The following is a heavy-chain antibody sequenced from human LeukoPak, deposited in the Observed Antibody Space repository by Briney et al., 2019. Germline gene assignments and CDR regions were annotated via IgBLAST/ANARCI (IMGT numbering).Heavy chain of an antibody. D-gene: IGHD1-26*01. J-gene: IGHJ4*02. CDR3: ANAASYSVDY. CDR1: GGSVSSSFYY. V-gene: IGHV4-39*01. CDR2: MYFSGST. Sequence: SETLSLTCTVSGGSVSSSFYYWGWIRQPPGKGLEWIGSMYFSGSTHYNPSLKSRVTISVDTSKNQFSLKLTSVAAADTAVYYCANAASYSVDYWGQGTLVTVSS.